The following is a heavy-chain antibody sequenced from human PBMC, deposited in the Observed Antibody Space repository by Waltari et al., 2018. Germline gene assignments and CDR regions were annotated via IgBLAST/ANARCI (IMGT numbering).Heavy chain of an antibody. Sequence: QVQLVQSGAEVKKPGASVKVSCKASGYTFTSYAMHWVRQAPGQRLEWMGWITACNGNTKYSQKFQGRVTITRDTSASTAYMELSSLRSEDTAVYYCASRYSSSSFLNYWGQGTLVTVSS. D-gene: IGHD6-13*01. CDR1: GYTFTSYA. CDR3: ASRYSSSSFLNY. V-gene: IGHV1-3*01. J-gene: IGHJ4*02. CDR2: ITACNGNT.